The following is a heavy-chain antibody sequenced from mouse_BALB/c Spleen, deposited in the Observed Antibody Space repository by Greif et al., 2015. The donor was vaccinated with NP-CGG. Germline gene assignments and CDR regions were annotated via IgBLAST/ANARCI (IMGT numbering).Heavy chain of an antibody. D-gene: IGHD3-1*01. V-gene: IGHV1-69*02. CDR2: IYPSDSYT. Sequence: QVQLKQPGAELVRPGASVKLSCKASGYTFTSYWINWVKQRPGQGLGWIGNIYPSDSYTNYNQKFKDKATLTVDKSSSTAYMQLSSPTSEDSAVYYCTTARTTVDYWGQGTSVTVSS. CDR1: GYTFTSYW. J-gene: IGHJ4*01. CDR3: TTARTTVDY.